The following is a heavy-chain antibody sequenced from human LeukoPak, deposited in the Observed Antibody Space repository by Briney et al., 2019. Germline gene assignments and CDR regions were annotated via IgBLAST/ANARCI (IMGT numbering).Heavy chain of an antibody. CDR3: ARGRSIYDSTGYYY. J-gene: IGHJ4*02. V-gene: IGHV4-34*01. Sequence: PSETLSLTCAVYGGSFSGYYWSWIRQPPGKGLEWIGEINHSGSTNYNPSLKSRVTISVDTSKNQFSLKLSSVTAADTAVYYCARGRSIYDSTGYYYWGQGTLVTVSS. D-gene: IGHD3-22*01. CDR2: INHSGST. CDR1: GGSFSGYY.